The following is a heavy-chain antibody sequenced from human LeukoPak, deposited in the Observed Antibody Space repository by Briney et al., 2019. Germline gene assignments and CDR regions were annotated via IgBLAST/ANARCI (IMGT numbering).Heavy chain of an antibody. Sequence: GGSLRLSCAASGFTFSSYAMHWVHQAPGKGLEWVAVISYGGSNKYYADSVKGRFTISRDNSKNTLYLQMNSLRAEDTAVYYCARGVGYCSSTSCSEDWFDPWGQGTLVTVSS. CDR2: ISYGGSNK. J-gene: IGHJ5*02. CDR3: ARGVGYCSSTSCSEDWFDP. CDR1: GFTFSSYA. V-gene: IGHV3-30*04. D-gene: IGHD2-2*01.